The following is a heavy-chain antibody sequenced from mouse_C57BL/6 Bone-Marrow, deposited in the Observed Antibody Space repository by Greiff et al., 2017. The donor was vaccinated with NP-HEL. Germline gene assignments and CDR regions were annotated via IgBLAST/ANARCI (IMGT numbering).Heavy chain of an antibody. CDR3: TTGPLPFWYFDV. J-gene: IGHJ1*03. CDR2: IDPENGDT. D-gene: IGHD5-5*01. V-gene: IGHV14-4*01. CDR1: GFNIKDDY. Sequence: EVKLVESGAELVRPGASVKLSCTASGFNIKDDYMHWVKQRPEQGLEWIGWIDPENGDTEYASKFQGKATITADTSSNTAYLQLSSLTSEDTAVYYCTTGPLPFWYFDVWGTGTTVTVSS.